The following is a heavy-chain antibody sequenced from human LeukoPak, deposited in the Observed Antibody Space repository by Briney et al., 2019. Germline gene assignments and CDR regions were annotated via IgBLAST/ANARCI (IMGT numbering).Heavy chain of an antibody. D-gene: IGHD6-25*01. J-gene: IGHJ4*02. CDR1: GFTFSNFA. CDR2: ISASGGTT. Sequence: PGGSLRLSCAASGFTFSNFAMSWVRQAPGKGLEWVSSISASGGTTYYADSVKGRFTISRDNSKNTFNLQMNSLRAEDTALYYCAKDFHGGFPYFFDYWGQGTLVTVSS. CDR3: AKDFHGGFPYFFDY. V-gene: IGHV3-23*01.